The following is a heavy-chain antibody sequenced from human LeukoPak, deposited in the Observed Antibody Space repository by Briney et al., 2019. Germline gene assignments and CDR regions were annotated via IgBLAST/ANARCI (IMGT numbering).Heavy chain of an antibody. V-gene: IGHV1-69*04. CDR3: ARIPDTGYYYGMDV. D-gene: IGHD5-18*01. J-gene: IGHJ6*02. CDR1: GGTFSSYA. Sequence: SVKVSCKASGGTFSSYAISWVRQAPGQGLQWMGRIIPIFGIANYAQKFQGRVTITADKSTSTAYMELSSLRSEDTAVYYCARIPDTGYYYGMDVWGQGTTVTVSS. CDR2: IIPIFGIA.